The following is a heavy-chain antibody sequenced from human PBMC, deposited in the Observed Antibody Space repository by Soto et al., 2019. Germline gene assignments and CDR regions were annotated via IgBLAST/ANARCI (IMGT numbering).Heavy chain of an antibody. CDR1: GYTFTSYG. CDR2: ISAYNGNT. J-gene: IGHJ6*02. V-gene: IGHV1-18*04. Sequence: QVQLVPFGAEVKKPGASVKVSCKASGYTFTSYGISWVRQAPGQGLEWMGWISAYNGNTNYAQKLQGRVTMTTDTSTSTAYMELRSLRSDDTAVYYCARATDTAMAQAYYYYYYGMDVWGQGTTVTVSS. D-gene: IGHD5-18*01. CDR3: ARATDTAMAQAYYYYYYGMDV.